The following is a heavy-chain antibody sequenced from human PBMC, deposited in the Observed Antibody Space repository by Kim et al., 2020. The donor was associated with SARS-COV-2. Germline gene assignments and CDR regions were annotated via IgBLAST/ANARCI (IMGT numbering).Heavy chain of an antibody. Sequence: ASVKVSCKASGYTFTGYYMHWVRQAPGQGLEWMGRINPNSGGTNYAQKFQGRVTMTRDTSISTVYMELSRLRSDDTAVYYCARYPYGSGSNSKGSPFLAWFDPWGQGTLVTVSS. J-gene: IGHJ5*02. CDR1: GYTFTGYY. CDR2: INPNSGGT. CDR3: ARYPYGSGSNSKGSPFLAWFDP. V-gene: IGHV1-2*06. D-gene: IGHD3-10*01.